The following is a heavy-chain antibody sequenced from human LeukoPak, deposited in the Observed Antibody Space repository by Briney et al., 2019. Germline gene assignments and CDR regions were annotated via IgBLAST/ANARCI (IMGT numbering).Heavy chain of an antibody. CDR1: GFTFSSYA. V-gene: IGHV3-30*04. D-gene: IGHD5-18*01. Sequence: GGSLRLSCAASGFTFSSYAMHWVRQAPGKGLEWVAVISYDGSNKYYADSVKGRFTISRDNSKNTLYLQMNSLRAEDTAVYYCARDRQDVDTAMDDLSDYWGQGTLVTVSS. J-gene: IGHJ4*02. CDR2: ISYDGSNK. CDR3: ARDRQDVDTAMDDLSDY.